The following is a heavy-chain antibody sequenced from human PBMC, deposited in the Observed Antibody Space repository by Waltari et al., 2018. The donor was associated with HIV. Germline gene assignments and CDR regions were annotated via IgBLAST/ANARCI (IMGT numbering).Heavy chain of an antibody. J-gene: IGHJ5*02. CDR1: GGSISSSSYY. Sequence: QLQLQESGPGLVKPSETLSLTCTVSGGSISSSSYYWGWIRQPPGKGLEWIGSIYYSGSTYYNPSLKSRVTISVDTSKNQFSLKLSSVTAADTAVYYCARVQTGVDTAMVNRYFDLWGQGTLVTVSS. D-gene: IGHD5-18*01. V-gene: IGHV4-39*01. CDR2: IYYSGST. CDR3: ARVQTGVDTAMVNRYFDL.